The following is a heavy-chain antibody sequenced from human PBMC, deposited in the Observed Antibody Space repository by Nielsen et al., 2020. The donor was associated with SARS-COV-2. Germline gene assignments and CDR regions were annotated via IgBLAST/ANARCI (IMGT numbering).Heavy chain of an antibody. CDR2: ISSSSSYI. D-gene: IGHD2-21*02. V-gene: IGHV3-21*01. CDR3: ATTGDWTTLL. CDR1: GFTLSKYN. Sequence: GESLKISCAASGFTLSKYNMNWVRQAPGKGLEWVSSISSSSSYIYYADSVKGRFTISRDNAKNSLYLQMNSLRAEDTDVYYCATTGDWTTLLWGQGTLVTVSS. J-gene: IGHJ4*02.